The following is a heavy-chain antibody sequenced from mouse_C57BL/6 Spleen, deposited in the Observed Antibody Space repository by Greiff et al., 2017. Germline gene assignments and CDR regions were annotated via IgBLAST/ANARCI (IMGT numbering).Heavy chain of an antibody. Sequence: EVQLQQSGPELVKPGASVKISCKASGYSFTGYYMNWVKQSPEKSLEWIGEINPSTGGTTYNQKFKAKATLTVDKSSSTAYMQLKSLTSEDSAVYYCARGITPHYIDYWGQGTSLTVSS. CDR1: GYSFTGYY. D-gene: IGHD1-1*01. V-gene: IGHV1-42*01. CDR3: ARGITPHYIDY. CDR2: INPSTGGT. J-gene: IGHJ2*02.